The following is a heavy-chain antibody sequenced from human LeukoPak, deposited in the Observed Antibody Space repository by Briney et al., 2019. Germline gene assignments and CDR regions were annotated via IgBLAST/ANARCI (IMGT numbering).Heavy chain of an antibody. CDR1: GYTFTGYY. CDR3: AREYKEGMATIGARVAAFDI. Sequence: AASVKVSCKASGYTFTGYYMHWVRQAPGQGLEWMGWINPNSGGTNYAQKFQGRVTMTRDTSISTAYMELSRLRSDDTAVYYCAREYKEGMATIGARVAAFDIWGQGTMVTVSS. D-gene: IGHD5-24*01. V-gene: IGHV1-2*02. CDR2: INPNSGGT. J-gene: IGHJ3*02.